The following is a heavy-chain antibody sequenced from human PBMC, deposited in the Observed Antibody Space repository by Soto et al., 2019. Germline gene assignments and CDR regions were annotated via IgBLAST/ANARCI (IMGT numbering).Heavy chain of an antibody. CDR3: VKGNQLLRYYFEF. Sequence: PGGSLRLSCSVSGFTFSNYAMQWVRQAPGKGLEYVSGITSDGDSTWHADSVKDRFTISRDNSKNTLFLQMSSLRVEDTAIYFCVKGNQLLRYYFEFWGPGTLVTVSS. J-gene: IGHJ4*01. CDR1: GFTFSNYA. V-gene: IGHV3-64D*06. CDR2: ITSDGDST. D-gene: IGHD2-15*01.